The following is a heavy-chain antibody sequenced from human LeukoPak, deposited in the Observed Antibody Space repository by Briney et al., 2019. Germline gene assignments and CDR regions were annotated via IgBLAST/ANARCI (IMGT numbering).Heavy chain of an antibody. J-gene: IGHJ4*02. CDR2: IYYSGST. D-gene: IGHD3-22*01. CDR1: GDSISSYY. CDR3: ARHRTMILDY. V-gene: IGHV4-59*08. Sequence: SETLSLTCTVSGDSISSYYWSWIRQPPGKGLEWIGYIYYSGSTSYNPSLKSRVTISVDTSKNQFSLKLSSVTAADTAVYYCARHRTMILDYWGQGTPVTVSS.